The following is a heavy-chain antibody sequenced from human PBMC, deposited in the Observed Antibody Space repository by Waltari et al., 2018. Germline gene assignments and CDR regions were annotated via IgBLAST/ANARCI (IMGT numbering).Heavy chain of an antibody. D-gene: IGHD3-10*01. J-gene: IGHJ4*02. V-gene: IGHV4-59*01. Sequence: QVQLQESGPGLVQPSETLSLTCTVSGGSISSDYWSWIRQPPGKGLEWIGYIYYSGGTNYNPSLKSRVAISVDTSKNQFSLKLSSVTAADTAVYYCARGRGATMVRGVYFDYWGQGTLVTVSS. CDR3: ARGRGATMVRGVYFDY. CDR1: GGSISSDY. CDR2: IYYSGGT.